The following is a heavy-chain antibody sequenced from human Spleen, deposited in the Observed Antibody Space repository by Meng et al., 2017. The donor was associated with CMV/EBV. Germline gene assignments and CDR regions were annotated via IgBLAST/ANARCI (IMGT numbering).Heavy chain of an antibody. J-gene: IGHJ4*02. V-gene: IGHV3-30*02. CDR2: IRHDGSKE. Sequence: GGSLRLSCVASGFAFSNYGVHWVRQAPGRGLEWVAFIRHDGSKEYYADSVKGRFAISRDNAKNSLYLQMHSLRAEDTAVYYCARDGTYGDPNYFDYWGQGTLVTVSS. CDR1: GFAFSNYG. D-gene: IGHD4-17*01. CDR3: ARDGTYGDPNYFDY.